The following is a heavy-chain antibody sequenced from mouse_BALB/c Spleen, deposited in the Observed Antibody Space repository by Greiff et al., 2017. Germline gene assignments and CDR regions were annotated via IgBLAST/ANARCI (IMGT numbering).Heavy chain of an antibody. CDR2: ISSGGST. D-gene: IGHD2-3*01. CDR1: GFTFSSYA. CDR3: ARFYDGYSAWFAY. Sequence: EVKVVESGGGLVKPGGSLKLSCAASGFTFSSYAMSWVRQTPEKRLEWVASISSGGSTYYPDSVKGRFTISRDNARNILYLQMSSLRSEDTAMYYCARFYDGYSAWFAYWGQGTLVTVSA. V-gene: IGHV5-6-5*01. J-gene: IGHJ3*01.